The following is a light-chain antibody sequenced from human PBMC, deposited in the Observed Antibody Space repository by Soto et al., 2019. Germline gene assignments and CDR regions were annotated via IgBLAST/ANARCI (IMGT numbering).Light chain of an antibody. CDR3: QQSYSTPRT. CDR1: QSISSY. V-gene: IGKV1-39*01. J-gene: IGKJ1*01. Sequence: DIQMTQSPSSLSASVGDRVTITCRASQSISSYLNCYQQKPGKAPKLLIYAASSLQSGVPSRFSGSGSGTVFTLTISSLQPEDFATYDCQQSYSTPRTFGQGTKVEIK. CDR2: AAS.